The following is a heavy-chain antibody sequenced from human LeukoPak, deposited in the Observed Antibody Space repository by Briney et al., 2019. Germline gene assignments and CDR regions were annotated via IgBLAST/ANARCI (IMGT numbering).Heavy chain of an antibody. D-gene: IGHD6-13*01. J-gene: IGHJ4*02. CDR2: INQSGST. CDR3: ARDSSSWNNFDY. CDR1: GGSFSDYF. V-gene: IGHV4-34*01. Sequence: PSETLSLTCAVYGGSFSDYFWSWIRHPPGKGLEWIGEINQSGSTNYNPSLKSRVTISLDTSKNHFSLILSSVTAADTAVYFCARDSSSWNNFDYWGQGTLVTVSS.